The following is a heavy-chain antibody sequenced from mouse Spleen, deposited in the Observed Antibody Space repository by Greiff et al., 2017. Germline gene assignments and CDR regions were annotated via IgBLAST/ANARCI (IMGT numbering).Heavy chain of an antibody. J-gene: IGHJ2*01. CDR2: IDPEDGEF. V-gene: IGHV14-2*01. Sequence: EVQLQQPGSELVRPGASVKLSCKASGYTFTSYWMHWVKQRTEQGLEWIGRIDPEDGEFKYAPKFQGKATITADTSSNTAYLQLSSLTSEDTAVYYCARVGRNYFDYWGQGTTLTVSS. CDR3: ARVGRNYFDY. D-gene: IGHD4-1*01. CDR1: GYTFTSYW.